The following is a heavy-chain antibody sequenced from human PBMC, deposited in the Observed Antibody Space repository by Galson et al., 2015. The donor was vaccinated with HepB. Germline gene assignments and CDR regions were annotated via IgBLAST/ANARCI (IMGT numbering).Heavy chain of an antibody. D-gene: IGHD3-10*01. CDR2: IYPDDSDV. J-gene: IGHJ6*02. CDR3: ARKDYGTGSVDV. V-gene: IGHV5-51*01. Sequence: QSGAEVKKPGESLTISCKASGYIFSTYWIAWVRQTPGKGLEWMGVIYPDDSDVRYNPSFRGQVTISADRSINTAYLQWSSLKASDTAMYYCARKDYGTGSVDVWGQGTTVTVSS. CDR1: GYIFSTYW.